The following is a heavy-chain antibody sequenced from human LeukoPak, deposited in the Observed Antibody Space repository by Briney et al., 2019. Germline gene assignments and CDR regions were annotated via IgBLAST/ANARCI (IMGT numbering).Heavy chain of an antibody. CDR3: ARGPSYYYDSSGYAFDI. J-gene: IGHJ3*02. V-gene: IGHV3-13*01. CDR2: IGTAGDT. Sequence: GGSLRLSCAASGFTFSSYDMHWVRQATGKGLEWVSAIGTAGDTYYPGSVKGRFTISRENAKNSLYPQMNSLRAGDTAVYYCARGPSYYYDSSGYAFDIWGQGTMVTVSS. CDR1: GFTFSSYD. D-gene: IGHD3-22*01.